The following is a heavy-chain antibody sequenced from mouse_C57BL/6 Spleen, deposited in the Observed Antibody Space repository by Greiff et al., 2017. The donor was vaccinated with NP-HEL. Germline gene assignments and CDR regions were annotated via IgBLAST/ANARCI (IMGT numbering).Heavy chain of an antibody. CDR2: IYPGSGNT. V-gene: IGHV1-76*01. J-gene: IGHJ1*03. Sequence: QVQLKESGAELVRPGASVKLSCKASGYTFTDYYINWVKQRPGQGLEWIARIYPGSGNTYYNEKFKGKATLTAEKSSSTAYMQLSSLTSEDSAVYFCARSGGYWYFDVWGTGTTVTVSS. CDR3: ARSGGYWYFDV. CDR1: GYTFTDYY.